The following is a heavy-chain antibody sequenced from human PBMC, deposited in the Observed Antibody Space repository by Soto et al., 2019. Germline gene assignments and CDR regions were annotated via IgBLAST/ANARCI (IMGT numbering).Heavy chain of an antibody. CDR2: ISGSGGST. J-gene: IGHJ4*02. Sequence: GGSLRLSCAASGFTFSSYAMSWVRQAPGKGLEWVSAISGSGGSTYYADSVKGRFTISRDNSKNTLYLQMNSLRAEDTVVYSCAKGRVRYFDLLDYWGQGTLVTVSS. V-gene: IGHV3-23*01. CDR1: GFTFSSYA. CDR3: AKGRVRYFDLLDY. D-gene: IGHD3-9*01.